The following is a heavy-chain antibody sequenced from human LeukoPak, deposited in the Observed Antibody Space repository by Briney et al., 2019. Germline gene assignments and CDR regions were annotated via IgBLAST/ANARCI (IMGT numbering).Heavy chain of an antibody. D-gene: IGHD6-6*01. CDR2: INPSGGST. CDR1: GYTFTSYY. Sequence: GASVKVSCKASGYTFTSYYMHWVRQAPGQGLEWMGIINPSGGSTSYAQKFQGRVTMTRDMSTSTVYMELSSLRSEDTAVYYCARGSLGSSSSLDDAFDIWGQGTMVTVSS. J-gene: IGHJ3*02. V-gene: IGHV1-46*01. CDR3: ARGSLGSSSSLDDAFDI.